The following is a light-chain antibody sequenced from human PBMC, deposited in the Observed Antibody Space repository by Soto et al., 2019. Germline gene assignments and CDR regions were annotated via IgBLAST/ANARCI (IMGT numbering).Light chain of an antibody. CDR2: DVS. V-gene: IGLV2-14*01. CDR3: SAYTSSSTVLV. J-gene: IGLJ2*01. Sequence: QSALTQPASVSGSPGQSITISCTGTSSDVGGYNYVSWYQQHPGKAPKLMIYDVSNRPSGVSNRCSGSKSGNTASLTISGLQAEDEADYYCSAYTSSSTVLVFGGGTQLTVL. CDR1: SSDVGGYNY.